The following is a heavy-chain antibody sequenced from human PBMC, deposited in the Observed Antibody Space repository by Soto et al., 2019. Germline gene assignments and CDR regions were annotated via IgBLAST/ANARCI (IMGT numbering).Heavy chain of an antibody. J-gene: IGHJ6*02. CDR2: ISYDEIDK. CDR3: AQHSGSQLPDNYFYYGLDV. CDR1: GFTFASHA. D-gene: IGHD2-2*01. Sequence: GWSLRVSCAVSGFTFASHAMHWVRQTPGKGLERVAAISYDEIDKKYASSVKGRFTVSRDNVKNTLSLQMNSLRPDDTAVHYRAQHSGSQLPDNYFYYGLDVWGQGTPVTVSS. V-gene: IGHV3-30*03.